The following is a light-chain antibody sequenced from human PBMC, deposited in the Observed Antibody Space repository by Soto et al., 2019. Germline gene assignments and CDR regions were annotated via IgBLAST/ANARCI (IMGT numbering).Light chain of an antibody. CDR3: AQSHSAPFN. CDR1: QSISDY. Sequence: DIQMTQSPFSLSASLGDRVTITCRASQSISDYLNWYQQKPGKGPKLLIFAASSLQVGVPSRFSASRSATDITLTISSLQPEDFATYFCAQSHSAPFNFGPGATVHIK. J-gene: IGKJ3*01. CDR2: AAS. V-gene: IGKV1-39*01.